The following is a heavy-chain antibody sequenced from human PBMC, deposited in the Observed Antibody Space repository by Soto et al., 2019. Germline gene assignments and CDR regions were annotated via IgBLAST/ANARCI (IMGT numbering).Heavy chain of an antibody. Sequence: PGGSLRLSCAASGFTFSSYTMSWVRQAPGKGLEWVSGISGSSFDTYYADSVKGRFTISRDNAKNTLYLQMNSLRAEDTAVYYCASMYSSSPSPLDFDYWGQGTLVTVSS. V-gene: IGHV3-23*01. CDR1: GFTFSSYT. D-gene: IGHD6-6*01. J-gene: IGHJ4*02. CDR2: ISGSSFDT. CDR3: ASMYSSSPSPLDFDY.